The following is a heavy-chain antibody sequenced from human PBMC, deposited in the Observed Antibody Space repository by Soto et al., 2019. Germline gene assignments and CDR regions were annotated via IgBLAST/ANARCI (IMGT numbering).Heavy chain of an antibody. D-gene: IGHD5-18*01. CDR3: AKYGGGYSYGYPDY. CDR1: GFTFSSYA. J-gene: IGHJ4*02. CDR2: ISGSGGST. V-gene: IGHV3-23*01. Sequence: GGSLRLSCAASGFTFSSYAMSWVRQAPGKGLEWVSAISGSGGSTYYADSVKGRFTISRDNSKNTLYLQMNSLRAEDMAVYYCAKYGGGYSYGYPDYWGQGTLVTVSS.